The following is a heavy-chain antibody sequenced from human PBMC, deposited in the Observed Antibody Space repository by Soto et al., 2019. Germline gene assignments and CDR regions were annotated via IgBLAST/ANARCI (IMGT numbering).Heavy chain of an antibody. CDR1: GYTFTSYG. J-gene: IGHJ6*02. CDR2: ISAYNGNT. Sequence: GASVKVSCKASGYTFTSYGISWVRPAPGQGLEWMGWISAYNGNTNYAQKLQGRVTMTTDTSTSTAYMELRSLRSDDTAVYYCARAARGRYFDWLPSGYYYYGMDVWGQGTTVTVSS. V-gene: IGHV1-18*01. D-gene: IGHD3-9*01. CDR3: ARAARGRYFDWLPSGYYYYGMDV.